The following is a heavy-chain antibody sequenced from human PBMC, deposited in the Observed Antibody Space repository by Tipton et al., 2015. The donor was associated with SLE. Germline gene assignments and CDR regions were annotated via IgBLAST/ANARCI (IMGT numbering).Heavy chain of an antibody. Sequence: LRLSCAVYGGSFGGYYWSWIRQPPGKGLEWIGYIYYSGGTNYNPSLKSRVTISVDTSKNKFSLKLSSVTAADTAVYYCARVPFYYYYYMDVWGKGTTVTVSS. CDR3: ARVPFYYYYYMDV. V-gene: IGHV4-59*01. J-gene: IGHJ6*03. CDR1: GGSFGGYY. CDR2: IYYSGGT.